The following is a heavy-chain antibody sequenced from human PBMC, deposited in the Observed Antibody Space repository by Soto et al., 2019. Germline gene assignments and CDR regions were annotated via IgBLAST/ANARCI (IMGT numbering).Heavy chain of an antibody. CDR1: GFTFSSYG. CDR3: AKAYYDFWSGYYKYEYFQH. Sequence: GGSLRLSCAASGFTFSSYGMHWVRQAPGKGLEWVAVISCDGSNKYYADSVKGRFTIPRDNSKNTLYLQMNSLRAEDTAVYYCAKAYYDFWSGYYKYEYFQHWGQGTLVTVSS. D-gene: IGHD3-3*01. V-gene: IGHV3-30*18. J-gene: IGHJ1*01. CDR2: ISCDGSNK.